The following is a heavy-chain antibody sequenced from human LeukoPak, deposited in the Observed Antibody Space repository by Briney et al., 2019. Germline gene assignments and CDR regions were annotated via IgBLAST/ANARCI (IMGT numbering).Heavy chain of an antibody. CDR3: ARDSGSYYYDY. V-gene: IGHV1-69*06. Sequence: ASVEVSCKASGGTFSSYAISWVRQAPGQGLEWMGGIIPIFGTANYAQKFQGRVTITADKSTSTAYMELSSLRSEDTAVYYCARDSGSYYYDYWGQGTLVTVSS. J-gene: IGHJ4*02. D-gene: IGHD1-26*01. CDR1: GGTFSSYA. CDR2: IIPIFGTA.